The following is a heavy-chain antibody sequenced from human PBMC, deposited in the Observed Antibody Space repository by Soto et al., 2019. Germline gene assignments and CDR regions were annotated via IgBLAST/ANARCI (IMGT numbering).Heavy chain of an antibody. Sequence: ASVKVSCKASGYTFTSYAMHWVRQAPGQRLEWMGWINAGNGNTKYSQKFQGRVTITRDTSASTAYMELSSLRSEDTAVYYCARHFGSSWTNWFDPSGQGTLVTVSS. J-gene: IGHJ5*02. V-gene: IGHV1-3*01. CDR3: ARHFGSSWTNWFDP. D-gene: IGHD6-13*01. CDR2: INAGNGNT. CDR1: GYTFTSYA.